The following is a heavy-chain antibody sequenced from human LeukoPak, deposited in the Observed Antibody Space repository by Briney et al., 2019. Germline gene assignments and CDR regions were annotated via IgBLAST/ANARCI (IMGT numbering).Heavy chain of an antibody. CDR1: GGSFSGYY. D-gene: IGHD3-3*01. J-gene: IGHJ4*02. CDR3: ARGLTQITVFGVVIANYFDY. V-gene: IGHV4-34*01. Sequence: SETLSLTCAVYGGSFSGYYWSWIRQPPGKGLEWIGEINYSGSTNYNPSLKSRVTISVDTSKNQFSLKLSSVTAADTTVYYCARGLTQITVFGVVIANYFDYWGQGTLVTVSS. CDR2: INYSGST.